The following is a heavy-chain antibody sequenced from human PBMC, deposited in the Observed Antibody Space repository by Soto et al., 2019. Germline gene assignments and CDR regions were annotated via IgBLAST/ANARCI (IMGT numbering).Heavy chain of an antibody. Sequence: ASVKVSCKASGYTFTSYAMHWVRQAPGQRLEWMGWINAGNGNTKYSQKFQGRVTITRDTSASTAYMELSSLRSEDTAVYYCASEAIVPSSTLYYFDYWGQGTLVTVSS. V-gene: IGHV1-3*01. CDR2: INAGNGNT. J-gene: IGHJ4*02. CDR3: ASEAIVPSSTLYYFDY. D-gene: IGHD6-13*01. CDR1: GYTFTSYA.